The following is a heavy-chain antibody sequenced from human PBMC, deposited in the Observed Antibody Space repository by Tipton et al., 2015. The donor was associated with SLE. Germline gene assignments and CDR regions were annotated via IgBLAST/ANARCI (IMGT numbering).Heavy chain of an antibody. D-gene: IGHD6-13*01. CDR1: GFTFGSGFTFDNYA. CDR2: ITWNSDKV. V-gene: IGHV3-9*01. J-gene: IGHJ4*02. Sequence: SLRLSCAASGFTFGSGFTFDNYAMYWVRQGPGKGLEWVSGITWNSDKVDYVDSVKGRFTISRDNAETSLYLQMNSLRAEDTAVYYCVRDGTSSTWYFHYWGQGALVTVSS. CDR3: VRDGTSSTWYFHY.